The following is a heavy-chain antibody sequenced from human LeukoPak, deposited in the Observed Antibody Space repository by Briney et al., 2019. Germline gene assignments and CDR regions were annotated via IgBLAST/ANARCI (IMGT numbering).Heavy chain of an antibody. CDR3: ARSYYDFWSALDP. D-gene: IGHD3-3*01. V-gene: IGHV4-59*01. Sequence: PSETLSLTCTVSGGSISSCYWSWIRQPPGKGLEWIGYIYYSGSTNYNPSLKSRVTISVDTSKNQFSLKLSSVTAADTAVYYCARSYYDFWSALDPWGQGTLVTVSS. J-gene: IGHJ5*02. CDR1: GGSISSCY. CDR2: IYYSGST.